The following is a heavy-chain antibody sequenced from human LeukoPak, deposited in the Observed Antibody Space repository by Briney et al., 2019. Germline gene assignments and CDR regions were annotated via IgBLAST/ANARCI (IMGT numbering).Heavy chain of an antibody. CDR2: IYSGGST. CDR1: GFTVSSNY. J-gene: IGHJ4*02. D-gene: IGHD1-26*01. CDR3: ARDLYSGRYYGNIFDY. Sequence: GGSLRLSCAASGFTVSSNYMSWVRQAPGKGLEWVSVIYSGGSTYYADSVKGRFTISRDKSKNTLYLQMNSLRAEDTAVYYCARDLYSGRYYGNIFDYWGQGTLVTVSS. V-gene: IGHV3-53*05.